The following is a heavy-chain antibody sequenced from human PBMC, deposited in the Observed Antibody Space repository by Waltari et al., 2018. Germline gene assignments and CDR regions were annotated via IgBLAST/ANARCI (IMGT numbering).Heavy chain of an antibody. J-gene: IGHJ6*03. D-gene: IGHD2-15*01. CDR3: ARGGGGGAPLIRHYYYYYYMDV. Sequence: QVQLQQWGAGLLKPSETLSLTCAVYGGSFSGYYWSWIRQPPGKGLEWIGEINHSGSTNYNPSLKSRVTISVDTSKNQFSLKRSSVTAADTAVYYCARGGGGGAPLIRHYYYYYYMDVWGKGTTVTVSS. V-gene: IGHV4-34*01. CDR1: GGSFSGYY. CDR2: INHSGST.